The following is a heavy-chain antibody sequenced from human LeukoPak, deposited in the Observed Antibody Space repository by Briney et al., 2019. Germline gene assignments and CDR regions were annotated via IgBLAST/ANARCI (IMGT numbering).Heavy chain of an antibody. V-gene: IGHV3-48*03. CDR1: EFTFSNYL. CDR2: ISSSGSTI. Sequence: GGSLRLSCAASEFTFSNYLMHWVRQAPGKGLEWVSYISSSGSTIYYADSVKGRFTISRDNAKNSLYLQMNSLRAEDTAVYYCAELGITMIGGVWGKGTTVTISS. CDR3: AELGITMIGGV. J-gene: IGHJ6*04. D-gene: IGHD3-10*02.